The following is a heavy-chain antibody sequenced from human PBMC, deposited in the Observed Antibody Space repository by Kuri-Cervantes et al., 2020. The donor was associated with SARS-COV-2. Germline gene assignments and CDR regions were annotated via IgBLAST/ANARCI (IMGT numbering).Heavy chain of an antibody. Sequence: ASVKVSCKASGYTFTSYAMHWVRQAPGQRLEWMGWINAGNGNTKHSQKFQGRVTITRDTSASTAYMELSSLRSEDTAVYYCARDYGGNSGWAYYYYYMDVWGKGTTVTVSS. J-gene: IGHJ6*03. D-gene: IGHD4-23*01. CDR3: ARDYGGNSGWAYYYYYMDV. CDR2: INAGNGNT. V-gene: IGHV1-3*01. CDR1: GYTFTSYA.